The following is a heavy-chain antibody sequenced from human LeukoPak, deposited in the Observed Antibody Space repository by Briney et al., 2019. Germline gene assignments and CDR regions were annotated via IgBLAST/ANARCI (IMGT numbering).Heavy chain of an antibody. J-gene: IGHJ3*02. D-gene: IGHD7-27*01. CDR3: AKGLNWGSTFEAFDI. CDR1: GFTFSQYG. CDR2: VSARGDDT. V-gene: IGHV3-23*01. Sequence: PGGSLRLSCVASGFTFSQYGMSWVRQAPGKGLEWVAVVSARGDDTYYAGSVKGRFTLSRDNSKNTLYLQMNSLRAEDTALYYCAKGLNWGSTFEAFDIWGQGTMVTVSS.